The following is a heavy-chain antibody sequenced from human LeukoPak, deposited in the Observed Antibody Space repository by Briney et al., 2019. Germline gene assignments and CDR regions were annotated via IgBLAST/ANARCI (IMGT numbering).Heavy chain of an antibody. J-gene: IGHJ6*03. CDR3: AKDPHYDILTGYYNYYYYMDV. CDR1: GFTFNSET. Sequence: GGSLRLSCAASGFTFNSETMNWVRQAPGKGLEWVSYISSGGNTIYYADSVKGRFTISRDNSKNTLYLQMNSLRAEDTAVYYCAKDPHYDILTGYYNYYYYMDVWGKGTTVTISS. CDR2: ISSGGNTI. V-gene: IGHV3-48*01. D-gene: IGHD3-9*01.